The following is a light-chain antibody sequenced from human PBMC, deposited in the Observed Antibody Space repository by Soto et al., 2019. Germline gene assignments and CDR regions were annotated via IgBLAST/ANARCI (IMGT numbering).Light chain of an antibody. V-gene: IGKV1-5*03. CDR1: QSISDW. CDR3: QQYNTFPFT. J-gene: IGKJ3*01. Sequence: DIPMTQSPSTLSASVGDRVTITCRASQSISDWLAWYQQKPGKAPKLLIYKASTLETGVPSRFSGSGSATEFTLTISSLQPDDFATYYCQQYNTFPFTFGPGTKVDIK. CDR2: KAS.